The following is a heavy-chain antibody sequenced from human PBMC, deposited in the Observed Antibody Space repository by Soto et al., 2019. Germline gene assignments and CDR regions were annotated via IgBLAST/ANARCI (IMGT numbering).Heavy chain of an antibody. CDR3: ARDPNDFWGGNPIPDN. Sequence: GGSLRLSCVASGFNFTRFWMSWVRQAPGKGLEWVANINQLGSERYYVDSVRGRVTISRDNAKNSPYLEMKNLRAEDTAVYYCARDPNDFWGGNPIPDNWGQGTLVTVSS. CDR2: INQLGSER. CDR1: GFNFTRFW. V-gene: IGHV3-7*01. D-gene: IGHD3-3*01. J-gene: IGHJ4*02.